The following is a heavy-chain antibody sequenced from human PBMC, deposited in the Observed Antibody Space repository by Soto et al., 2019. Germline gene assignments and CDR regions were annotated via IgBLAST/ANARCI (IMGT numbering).Heavy chain of an antibody. J-gene: IGHJ1*01. D-gene: IGHD3-3*01. CDR2: IYWNDDK. CDR3: AHRVSLGAVYDFWSGYYHPPPGFILPGYFQH. CDR1: GFSLSTSGVG. Sequence: QITLKESGPTLVKPTQTLTLTCTFSGFSLSTSGVGVGWIRQPPGKALEWLALIYWNDDKRYSPSLKSRLTITKDTSKNQVVLTMTNMDPVDTATYYCAHRVSLGAVYDFWSGYYHPPPGFILPGYFQHWGQGTLVTVSS. V-gene: IGHV2-5*01.